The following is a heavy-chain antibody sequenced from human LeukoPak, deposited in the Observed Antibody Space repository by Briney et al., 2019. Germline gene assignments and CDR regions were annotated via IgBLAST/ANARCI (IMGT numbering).Heavy chain of an antibody. CDR1: GGSLSGYY. CDR2: INHSGSI. D-gene: IGHD2-15*01. V-gene: IGHV4-34*01. Sequence: SETLSLTCAVYGGSLSGYYWSWIRQPPGKGLEWIGEINHSGSINYNPSLKSRVTISVDTSKNQFSLKLSTVTAADTAVYYCARRLDIVVVVAATGWFDPWGQGTLVTVSS. J-gene: IGHJ5*02. CDR3: ARRLDIVVVVAATGWFDP.